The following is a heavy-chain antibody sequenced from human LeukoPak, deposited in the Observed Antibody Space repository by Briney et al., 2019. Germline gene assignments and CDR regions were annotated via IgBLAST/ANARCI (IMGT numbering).Heavy chain of an antibody. D-gene: IGHD6-19*01. J-gene: IGHJ4*02. CDR1: GFTFSTHA. CDR2: ITDSGAGT. CDR3: AKRYTSGSYYFDY. Sequence: GGSLRLSCAASGFTFSTHAMSWVRQAPGKGLEWVSAITDSGAGTFYADPVKGRFTISRDNSKNTLYLQMNSLRAEDTAVYFCAKRYTSGSYYFDYWGQGTLVTVSS. V-gene: IGHV3-23*01.